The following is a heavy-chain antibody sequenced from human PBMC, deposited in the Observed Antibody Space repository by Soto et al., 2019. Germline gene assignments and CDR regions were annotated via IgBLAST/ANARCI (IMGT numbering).Heavy chain of an antibody. CDR2: IYYSGST. Sequence: SETLSLTCTVSGGSISSSSYYWGWIRQPPGKGLEWIGSIYYSGSTYYNPSLKSRVTISVDTSKNQFSLKLSSVTAADTAVYYCAVVAAILPIDYWGQGTLVTVSS. J-gene: IGHJ4*02. CDR1: GGSISSSSYY. V-gene: IGHV4-39*01. CDR3: AVVAAILPIDY. D-gene: IGHD2-15*01.